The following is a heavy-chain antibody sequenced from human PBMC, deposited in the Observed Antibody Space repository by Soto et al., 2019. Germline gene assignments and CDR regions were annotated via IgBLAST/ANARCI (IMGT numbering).Heavy chain of an antibody. D-gene: IGHD5-12*01. V-gene: IGHV4-31*03. Sequence: SETLSLTCTVSGGSISSGGYYWSWIRQHPGKGLEWIGYIYYSGSTYYNPSLKSRVTISVDTSKNQFSLKLSSVTAADTAVYYCARVRGYSGYDYAGGFDPWGQGTLVTVSS. J-gene: IGHJ5*02. CDR2: IYYSGST. CDR1: GGSISSGGYY. CDR3: ARVRGYSGYDYAGGFDP.